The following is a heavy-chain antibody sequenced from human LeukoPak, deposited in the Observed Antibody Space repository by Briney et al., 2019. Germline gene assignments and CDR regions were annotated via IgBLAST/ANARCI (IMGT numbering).Heavy chain of an antibody. V-gene: IGHV4-34*01. CDR2: INHSGST. D-gene: IGHD2-21*02. CDR3: ARETAGHDY. Sequence: SETLSLTCAVYGGSFSGYYWSWIRQPPGKGLEWIGEINHSGSTNYNPSLKSRVTISVDTSKNQFSLKLSSVTAADTAVYYCARETAGHDYWGQGTLVTVSS. CDR1: GGSFSGYY. J-gene: IGHJ4*02.